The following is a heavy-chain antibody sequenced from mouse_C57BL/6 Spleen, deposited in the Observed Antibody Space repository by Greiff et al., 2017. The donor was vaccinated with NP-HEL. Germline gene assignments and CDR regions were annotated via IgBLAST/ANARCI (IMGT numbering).Heavy chain of an antibody. CDR2: ISDGGSYT. CDR1: GFTFSSYA. V-gene: IGHV5-4*01. J-gene: IGHJ1*03. CDR3: ARDFLYFDV. Sequence: EVQLVESGGGLVKPGGSLKLSCAASGFTFSSYAMSWVRQTPEKRLEWVATISDGGSYTYYPDNVKGRFTISRDNAKNNLYLQMSHLKSEDTAMYYCARDFLYFDVWGTGTTVTVSS.